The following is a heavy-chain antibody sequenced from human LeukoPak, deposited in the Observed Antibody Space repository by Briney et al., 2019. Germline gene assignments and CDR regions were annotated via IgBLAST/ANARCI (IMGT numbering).Heavy chain of an antibody. CDR3: ARARLRVVPAAMATEYNWFDP. CDR2: INHSGST. V-gene: IGHV4-39*07. CDR1: GGSISSNTYY. D-gene: IGHD2-2*01. J-gene: IGHJ5*02. Sequence: PAETLSLTCNVSGGSISSNTYYWSWIRQPPGKGLEWIGEINHSGSTNYNPSLKSRVTISVDTSKNQFSLKLSSVTAADTAVYYCARARLRVVPAAMATEYNWFDPWGQGTLVTVSS.